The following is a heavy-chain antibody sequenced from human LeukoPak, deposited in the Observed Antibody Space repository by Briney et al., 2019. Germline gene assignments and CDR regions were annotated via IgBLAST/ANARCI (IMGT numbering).Heavy chain of an antibody. V-gene: IGHV3-21*01. CDR1: GFTFSSYS. D-gene: IGHD3-10*01. J-gene: IGHJ4*02. CDR2: ISSSSSYI. Sequence: GGSLRLSCAASGFTFSSYSMNWVRQAPGQGLEWVSSISSSSSYIYYEDSVKGRFTISRDNAKNSLYLQMNSLRAQDTAVYYCARDGYGSGSFLLNYWGQGTLVTVSS. CDR3: ARDGYGSGSFLLNY.